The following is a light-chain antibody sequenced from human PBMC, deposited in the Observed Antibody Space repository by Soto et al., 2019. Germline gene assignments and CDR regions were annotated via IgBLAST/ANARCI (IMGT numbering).Light chain of an antibody. CDR1: QGISSW. CDR3: QQANSCPLS. CDR2: GAA. J-gene: IGKJ4*01. V-gene: IGKV1-12*01. Sequence: DIQMNQPPSSVSASVGDRVTITCRASQGISSWLAWYQQKQGKAPKLLIYGAASLQSGVPSMFSGSGYGTDFTLTISSQQPEDFETYYCQQANSCPLSIGGGTKVEI.